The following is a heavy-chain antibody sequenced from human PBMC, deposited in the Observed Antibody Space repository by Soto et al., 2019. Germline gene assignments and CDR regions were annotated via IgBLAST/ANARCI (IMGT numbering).Heavy chain of an antibody. CDR2: IKEDGSGQ. CDR1: GFTFSSYW. Sequence: GQLVESGGGLVQPGGSLRLSCEASGFTFSSYWMRWVRQAPGKGLEWVANIKEDGSGQSYVDSVKGRFTISRDNGKKSLYLQMKSLRSEDTAVYYCATSPYPSFFYCGMDVWGQGATVTVSS. V-gene: IGHV3-7*03. J-gene: IGHJ6*02. CDR3: ATSPYPSFFYCGMDV.